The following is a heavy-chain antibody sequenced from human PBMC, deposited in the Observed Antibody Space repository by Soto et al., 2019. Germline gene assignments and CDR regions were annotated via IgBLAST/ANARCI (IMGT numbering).Heavy chain of an antibody. J-gene: IGHJ4*02. CDR1: GGTFSSYA. V-gene: IGHV1-69*06. CDR2: IIPIFGTA. CDR3: ARARAAVAGTGTFDY. Sequence: QVQLVQSGAEVKKPGSSVRVSCKASGGTFSSYAISWVRQAPGQGLEWMGGIIPIFGTANYAQKFQGRVKITADKSTSTAYLELSSLRSEDTAVYYCARARAAVAGTGTFDYWGQGTLVTVSS. D-gene: IGHD6-19*01.